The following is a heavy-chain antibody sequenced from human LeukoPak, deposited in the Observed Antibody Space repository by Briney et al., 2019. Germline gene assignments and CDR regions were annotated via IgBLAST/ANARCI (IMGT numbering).Heavy chain of an antibody. D-gene: IGHD2-2*01. CDR2: ISGSADST. J-gene: IGHJ4*02. V-gene: IGHV3-23*01. CDR1: GFTVSSNY. CDR3: AKDWDIVEVPAACFDY. Sequence: GGSLRLSCAASGFTVSSNYMSWVRQAPGKGLEWVSAISGSADSTNYADSVKGRFTISRDNSKNTLYLQMNSLRAEDTAVYYCAKDWDIVEVPAACFDYWGQGTLVTVSS.